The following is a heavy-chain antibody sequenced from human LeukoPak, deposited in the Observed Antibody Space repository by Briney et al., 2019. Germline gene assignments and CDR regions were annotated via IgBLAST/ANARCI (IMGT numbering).Heavy chain of an antibody. Sequence: PSETLSLTCTVSGGSISSYYWSWIRQPPGKGLEWIGYIYYSGSTNYNPSLKSRVTISVDTSKNQFSLKLSSVTAADTAVYYCARAPGYDFWSGYYTLYDAFDIWGQGTMVTVSS. V-gene: IGHV4-59*01. CDR2: IYYSGST. CDR1: GGSISSYY. J-gene: IGHJ3*02. CDR3: ARAPGYDFWSGYYTLYDAFDI. D-gene: IGHD3-3*01.